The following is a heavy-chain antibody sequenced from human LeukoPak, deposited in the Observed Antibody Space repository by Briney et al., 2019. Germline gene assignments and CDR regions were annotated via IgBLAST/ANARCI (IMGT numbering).Heavy chain of an antibody. CDR3: AKDRVEAAAGSIDY. CDR1: GFTVSSNY. J-gene: IGHJ4*02. CDR2: IYSGGST. V-gene: IGHV3-66*01. D-gene: IGHD6-13*01. Sequence: GGSLRLSCAASGFTVSSNYMSWVRQAPGKGLEWVSVIYSGGSTYYADSVKGRFTISRDNSKNTLYLQMNSLRAEDTAVYYCAKDRVEAAAGSIDYWGQGTLVTVSS.